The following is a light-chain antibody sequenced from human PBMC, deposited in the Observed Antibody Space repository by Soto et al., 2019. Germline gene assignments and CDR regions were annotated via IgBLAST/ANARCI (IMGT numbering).Light chain of an antibody. CDR3: CSYTGSYSLV. J-gene: IGLJ2*01. CDR1: SSDIGGHDF. V-gene: IGLV2-11*01. CDR2: DVT. Sequence: QSALTQPRSVSGSPGQSVTISCTGTSSDIGGHDFVSWRQHHPGKAPKVIIYDVTKRPSGVPDRFSGSKSGNTASLTISGLQAEDEADYHCCSYTGSYSLVFGGGTKLTVL.